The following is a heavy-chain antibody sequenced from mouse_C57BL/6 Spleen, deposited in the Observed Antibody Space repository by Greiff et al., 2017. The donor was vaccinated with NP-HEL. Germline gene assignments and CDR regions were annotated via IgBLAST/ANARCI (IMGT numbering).Heavy chain of an antibody. Sequence: QVQLQQPGAELVKPGASVKLSCKASGYTFTSYWMHWVKQRPGQGLEWIGMIHPNSGSSNYNEKFKSKATLTVDKSSSTAYMQLSSLTSEDSAVYYCARGDVGGYWYFDVWGTGTTVTVSS. CDR1: GYTFTSYW. J-gene: IGHJ1*03. D-gene: IGHD3-3*01. CDR3: ARGDVGGYWYFDV. V-gene: IGHV1-64*01. CDR2: IHPNSGSS.